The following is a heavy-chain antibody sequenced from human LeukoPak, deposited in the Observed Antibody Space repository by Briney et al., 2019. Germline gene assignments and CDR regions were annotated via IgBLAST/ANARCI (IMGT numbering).Heavy chain of an antibody. CDR2: ISSSGTYI. CDR3: ARSLGNEWPLVIGRTGMDV. J-gene: IGHJ6*02. V-gene: IGHV3-21*01. CDR1: GFTFSTYS. D-gene: IGHD3-3*01. Sequence: GGSLRLSCAASGFTFSTYSMNWVRQTPGKGLEWVSSISSSGTYIYYADSMKGRFTISRDNAKNSLYLQMNSLRAEDTAVYYCARSLGNEWPLVIGRTGMDVWGQGTTVTISS.